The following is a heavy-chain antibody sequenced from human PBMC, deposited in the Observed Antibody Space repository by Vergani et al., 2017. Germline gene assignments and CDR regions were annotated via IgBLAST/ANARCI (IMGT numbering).Heavy chain of an antibody. Sequence: QLQLQESGSGLVKPSQTLSLTCAVSGGSISSGGYSWSWIRQPPGKGLEWIGYIYHSGSTYYNPSLRSRVTISVERSKNQFSLKLSSVTAADTAVYYCAREDYDFWSGDYTGSWFDPWGQGTLVTVSS. V-gene: IGHV4-30-2*01. CDR2: IYHSGST. D-gene: IGHD3-3*01. CDR1: GGSISSGGYS. J-gene: IGHJ5*02. CDR3: AREDYDFWSGDYTGSWFDP.